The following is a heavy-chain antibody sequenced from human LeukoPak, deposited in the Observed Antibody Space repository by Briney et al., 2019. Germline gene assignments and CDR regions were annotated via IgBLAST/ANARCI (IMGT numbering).Heavy chain of an antibody. J-gene: IGHJ4*02. Sequence: PGESLTLSCAASGFNLSSYAMSWVRQAPGKGLEWVSAISGSGGSTYYADSVKGPFTISTDNSNTELYMQMTGLRAEDKAVYYCAEDKSYFDYWGQGTLVTVSS. CDR2: ISGSGGST. CDR1: GFNLSSYA. CDR3: AEDKSYFDY. V-gene: IGHV3-23*01.